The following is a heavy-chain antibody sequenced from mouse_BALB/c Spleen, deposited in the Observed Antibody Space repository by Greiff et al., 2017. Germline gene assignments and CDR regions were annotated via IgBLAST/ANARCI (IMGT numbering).Heavy chain of an antibody. CDR2: IDPSDSYT. V-gene: IGHV1S127*01. J-gene: IGHJ4*01. CDR3: TRYGGDAMDY. CDR1: GYTFTSYW. Sequence: QVQLQQPGAELVKPGASVKMSCKASGYTFTSYWMHWVKQRPGQGLEWIGVIDPSDSYTSYNQKFKGKATLTVDTSSSTAYMQLSSLTSEDSAVYYCTRYGGDAMDYWGQGTSVTVSS. D-gene: IGHD2-14*01.